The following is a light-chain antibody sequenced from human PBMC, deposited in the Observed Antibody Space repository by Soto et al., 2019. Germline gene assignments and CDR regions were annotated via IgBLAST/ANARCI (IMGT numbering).Light chain of an antibody. V-gene: IGKV1-39*01. J-gene: IGKJ5*01. CDR1: QSISSY. Sequence: DIQMTQSPSSLSASVGDRVTITCRASQSISSYLNWYQQRPGKAPKVLIYAASSLQSGVPARFSGSGSGTDFTLTISSLQPEDFATYYCQQSYGNPIAFGQGKRLEIK. CDR2: AAS. CDR3: QQSYGNPIA.